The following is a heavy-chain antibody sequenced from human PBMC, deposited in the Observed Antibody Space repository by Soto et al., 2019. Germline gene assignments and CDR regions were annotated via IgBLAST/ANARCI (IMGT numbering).Heavy chain of an antibody. CDR3: AGEGTDDTNAEYFYY. CDR2: ISDDGGKQ. D-gene: IGHD3-9*01. Sequence: HPEGSLRLSCAGSGFSFNSYAMHWVRQAPGKGLEWVAVISDDGGKQYYAGSVRGRFSISRDNSKNTLYLQVKSLRPEDTAVYFCAGEGTDDTNAEYFYYWGQGTLVTVSS. CDR1: GFSFNSYA. J-gene: IGHJ1*01. V-gene: IGHV3-30-3*01.